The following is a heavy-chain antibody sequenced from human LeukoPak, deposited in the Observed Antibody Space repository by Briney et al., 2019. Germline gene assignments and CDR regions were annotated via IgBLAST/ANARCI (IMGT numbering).Heavy chain of an antibody. CDR3: ARAMLTYYHTPGEEYYFDY. Sequence: GGALRLSCAASGFTVSSNYMSWVRQAPGKGLKRVSVIYIGGSTYYADSVKGRFTISRDNSKNTLYLQMNSLRAEDTAVYYCARAMLTYYHTPGEEYYFDYWGQGTLVTVSS. CDR2: IYIGGST. V-gene: IGHV3-53*01. D-gene: IGHD3-10*01. J-gene: IGHJ4*02. CDR1: GFTVSSNY.